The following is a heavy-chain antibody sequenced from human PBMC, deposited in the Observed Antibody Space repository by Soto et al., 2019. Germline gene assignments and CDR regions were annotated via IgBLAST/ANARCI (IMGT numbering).Heavy chain of an antibody. V-gene: IGHV4-4*02. CDR3: ARDLVGAAAGSSAFDI. D-gene: IGHD6-13*01. Sequence: QVQLQESGPGLVKPSGTLSLTCAVSSGSISSSNWWSWVRQPPGKGLEWIGEIYHSGSTNYNPSLKSRVTISVDKSKNQFSLKLSFVTAADTAVYYCARDLVGAAAGSSAFDIWGQGTMVTVSS. CDR1: SGSISSSNW. J-gene: IGHJ3*02. CDR2: IYHSGST.